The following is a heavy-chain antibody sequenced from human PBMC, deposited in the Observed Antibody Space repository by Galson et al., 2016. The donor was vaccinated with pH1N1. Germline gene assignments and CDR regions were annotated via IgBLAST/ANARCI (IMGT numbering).Heavy chain of an antibody. D-gene: IGHD3-16*01. V-gene: IGHV3-7*01. Sequence: LRLSCAASGFSLSSFWMTWVRQAPGKGLEWVANIKQDGTEKYYVDSVKGRFTISRDNAKSSLYLQMNSLRAEDTAVYYCAREGAYLDTYYYYYGMDVWGQGTTVTVSS. CDR1: GFSLSSFW. CDR2: IKQDGTEK. J-gene: IGHJ6*02. CDR3: AREGAYLDTYYYYYGMDV.